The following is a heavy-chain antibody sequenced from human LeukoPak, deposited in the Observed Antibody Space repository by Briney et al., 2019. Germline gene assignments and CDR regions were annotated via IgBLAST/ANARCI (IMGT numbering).Heavy chain of an antibody. D-gene: IGHD1-1*01. CDR1: GGSISSGGYY. CDR2: IYYSGST. J-gene: IGHJ4*02. Sequence: PSETLSLTCTVSGGSISSGGYYWSWIRQHPGKGLEWIGSIYYSGSTYYNPSLQGRVTISVVTSKNQFSLKLSSVTAADTAIYYCASGDNDPLFDYWGQGTLVTASS. CDR3: ASGDNDPLFDY. V-gene: IGHV4-31*03.